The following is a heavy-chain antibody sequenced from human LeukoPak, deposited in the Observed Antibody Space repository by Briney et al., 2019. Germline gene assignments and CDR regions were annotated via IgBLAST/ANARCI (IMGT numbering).Heavy chain of an antibody. CDR3: VKDLSGSFSFDQ. V-gene: IGHV3-33*06. CDR2: IWYDGSNK. Sequence: GRSLRLSCAASGFTFTTYGMHWVRQAPGKGLEWVALIWYDGSNKYYADSVKGRFTISRDNSKNTLYLQLNSLRAEETALYYCVKDLSGSFSFDQWGQGTLVTVSS. D-gene: IGHD1-26*01. J-gene: IGHJ4*02. CDR1: GFTFTTYG.